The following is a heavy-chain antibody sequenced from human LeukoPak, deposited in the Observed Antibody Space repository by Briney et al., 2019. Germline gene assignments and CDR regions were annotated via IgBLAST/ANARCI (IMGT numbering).Heavy chain of an antibody. Sequence: ASVKVSRKASGYTFTSYGISWVRQAPGQGLEWMGWISAYNGNTNYAQKLQGRVTMTTDTSTSTAYMELRSLRSDDTAVYYCARVDAQVGATPFDYWGQGTLVTVSS. V-gene: IGHV1-18*01. CDR3: ARVDAQVGATPFDY. J-gene: IGHJ4*02. CDR1: GYTFTSYG. CDR2: ISAYNGNT. D-gene: IGHD1-26*01.